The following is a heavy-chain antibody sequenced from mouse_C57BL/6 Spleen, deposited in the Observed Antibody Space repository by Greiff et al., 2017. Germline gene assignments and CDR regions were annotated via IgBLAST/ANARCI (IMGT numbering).Heavy chain of an antibody. CDR2: INPYNGDT. Sequence: EVKLMESGPELVKPGDSVKISCKASGYSFTGYFMNWVMQSHGKSLEWIGRINPYNGDTFYNQKFKGKATLTVDKSSSTAHMELRSLTSEDSAVYYCARGATVVATPYAMDYWGQGTSVTVSS. CDR1: GYSFTGYF. D-gene: IGHD1-1*01. V-gene: IGHV1-20*01. CDR3: ARGATVVATPYAMDY. J-gene: IGHJ4*01.